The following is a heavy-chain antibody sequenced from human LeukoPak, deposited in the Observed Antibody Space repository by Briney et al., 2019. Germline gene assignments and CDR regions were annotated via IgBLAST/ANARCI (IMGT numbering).Heavy chain of an antibody. V-gene: IGHV4-4*02. J-gene: IGHJ4*02. CDR1: GGSISSSNW. Sequence: SETLSLTCAVSGGSISSSNWWSWVRQPPGKGLEWIGEIYHSGSINYNPSLKSRVTISVDKSKNQFSLKLSSVTAADTAVYYCARGGYCSGGSCYHFDYWGQGTLVTVSS. D-gene: IGHD2-15*01. CDR2: IYHSGSI. CDR3: ARGGYCSGGSCYHFDY.